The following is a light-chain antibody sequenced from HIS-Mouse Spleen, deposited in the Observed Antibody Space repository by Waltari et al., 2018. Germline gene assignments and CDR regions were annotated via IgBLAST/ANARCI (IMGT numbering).Light chain of an antibody. Sequence: QSALTQPASVSGSPGQSITISCTGTSSDVGGYNYVSWYQQHPGKAPKLMIYDVSNRTSGVVNRFSGSKSGNTASLTISGLQAEDEADYYCSSYTSSSFNVVFGGGTKLTVL. CDR2: DVS. J-gene: IGLJ2*01. CDR1: SSDVGGYNY. V-gene: IGLV2-14*03. CDR3: SSYTSSSFNVV.